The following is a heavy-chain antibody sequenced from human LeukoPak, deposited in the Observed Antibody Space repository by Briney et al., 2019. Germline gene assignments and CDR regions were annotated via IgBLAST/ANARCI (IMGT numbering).Heavy chain of an antibody. Sequence: PSETLSLTCVVYGESFSGYSWSWIRQPPGKGLEWIGEINERRNTNFNPSLKSRVTISVDTSKNQFSLKLSSVTAADTAVYYCARGRLRFLEWSARNWFDPWGQGTLVTVSS. CDR1: GESFSGYS. CDR3: ARGRLRFLEWSARNWFDP. V-gene: IGHV4-34*01. CDR2: INERRNT. D-gene: IGHD3-3*01. J-gene: IGHJ5*02.